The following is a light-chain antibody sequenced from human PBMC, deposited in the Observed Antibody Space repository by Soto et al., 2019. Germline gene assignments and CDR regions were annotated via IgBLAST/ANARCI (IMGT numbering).Light chain of an antibody. V-gene: IGKV3-20*01. CDR1: QSVSSSY. Sequence: EIVLTQSPGTLSLSPGERATLSCRASQSVSSSYLAWYQQQPGQAPRLXIXGAYSRAHAIPEMFSGSGSGTDITLPISRLQPEEFAVYYCQQYGRSPPITSGRGTR. CDR2: GAY. J-gene: IGKJ5*01. CDR3: QQYGRSPPIT.